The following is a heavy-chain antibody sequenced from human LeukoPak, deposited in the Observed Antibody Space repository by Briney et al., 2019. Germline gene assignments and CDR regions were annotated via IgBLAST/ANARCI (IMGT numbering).Heavy chain of an antibody. CDR2: ISPSGGST. V-gene: IGHV1-46*01. CDR3: ARDNSVRDEAWWFNP. J-gene: IGHJ5*02. D-gene: IGHD5-24*01. CDR1: GYTFTGYW. Sequence: APVKVFCKAFGYTFTGYWMHWVRQAPGQGPEWMGVISPSGGSTIYAQKFKGRVTLTRDMSTSTDYLELSSLRSEDTAVYYCARDNSVRDEAWWFNPWGQGTLVTVSS.